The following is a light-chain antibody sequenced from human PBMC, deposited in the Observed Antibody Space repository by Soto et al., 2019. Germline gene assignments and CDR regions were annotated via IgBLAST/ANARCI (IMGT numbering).Light chain of an antibody. J-gene: IGLJ2*01. CDR2: DNN. CDR1: TSNIGNNY. CDR3: GAWDSSLSGVV. V-gene: IGLV1-51*01. Sequence: QSVLTQPPSVSAAPGQKVTISCSGSTSNIGNNYVSWYQQLPGTAPKLLIYDNNNRPSGIPDRFSGSKSGTSATLGITGLQTGDEAGYYCGAWDSSLSGVVFGGGTQLTVL.